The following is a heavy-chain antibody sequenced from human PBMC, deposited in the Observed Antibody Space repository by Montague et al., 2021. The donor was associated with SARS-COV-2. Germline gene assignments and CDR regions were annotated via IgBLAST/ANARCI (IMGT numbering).Heavy chain of an antibody. CDR3: SRGGLGGSDV. Sequence: ETLSLTCTVYGGSFSGYYWSWIRQPPGKGLEWIGEINDSGITNYTPSLKSRFAMSVDTSKNQFSLKLNSVTAADTAVYYCSRGGLGGSDVWGQGTLVTVSS. J-gene: IGHJ4*02. CDR2: INDSGIT. D-gene: IGHD3-16*01. V-gene: IGHV4-34*01. CDR1: GGSFSGYY.